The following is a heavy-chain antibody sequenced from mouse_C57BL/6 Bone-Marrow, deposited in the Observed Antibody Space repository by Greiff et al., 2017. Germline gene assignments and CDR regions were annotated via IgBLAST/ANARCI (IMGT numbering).Heavy chain of an antibody. Sequence: VQLQQSGAELARPGASVKMSCKASGYTFPSYTMHWVKQRPGQGLEWIGYINPSSGYTQYNQKFKDKATLTADKSSSTAYMQLSSLTSEDSAVYFCSRNGYPYWYFDVWGTGTSVTVSS. CDR3: SRNGYPYWYFDV. D-gene: IGHD2-2*01. CDR2: INPSSGYT. V-gene: IGHV1-4*01. J-gene: IGHJ1*03. CDR1: GYTFPSYT.